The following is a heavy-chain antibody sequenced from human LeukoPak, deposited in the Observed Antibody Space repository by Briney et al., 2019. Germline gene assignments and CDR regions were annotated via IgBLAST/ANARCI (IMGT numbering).Heavy chain of an antibody. CDR2: INHSGST. J-gene: IGHJ4*02. Sequence: PSETLSLTCAVYGGSFSGYYWSWIRQPPGKGLEWIGEINHSGSTNYNPSLKSRVTISVDTSKIQFSLKLSSVTAADTAVCYCASRTGGADYWGQGTLVTVSS. CDR3: ASRTGGADY. CDR1: GGSFSGYY. D-gene: IGHD3-16*01. V-gene: IGHV4-34*01.